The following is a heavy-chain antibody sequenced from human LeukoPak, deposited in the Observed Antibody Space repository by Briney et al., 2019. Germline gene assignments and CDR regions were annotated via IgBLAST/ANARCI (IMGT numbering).Heavy chain of an antibody. CDR3: AREPLPAAFDY. V-gene: IGHV3-20*04. CDR1: GSTFDDYG. D-gene: IGHD2-2*01. J-gene: IGHJ4*02. CDR2: INWNGAST. Sequence: GGSLRLSCAASGSTFDDYGMSWVRQAPGKGLEWVSGINWNGASTGYADSVKGRFTISRDNRKNSLYLQMNSLRAEDTAFYYCAREPLPAAFDYWGQGTLVTVSS.